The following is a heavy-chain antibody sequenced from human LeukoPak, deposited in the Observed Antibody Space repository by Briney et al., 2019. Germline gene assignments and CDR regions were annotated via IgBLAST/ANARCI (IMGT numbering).Heavy chain of an antibody. D-gene: IGHD6-13*01. J-gene: IGHJ4*02. CDR3: ARRGSSWYQDY. Sequence: SSETLSLTCAVYGGSFSGYYWSWIRQPPGKGLEWIAYIYYSGSTNYNPSLKGRVTISVDTSKNQFSLKLSSVTAADTAVYYCARRGSSWYQDYWGQGTLVTVSS. V-gene: IGHV4-59*08. CDR2: IYYSGST. CDR1: GGSFSGYY.